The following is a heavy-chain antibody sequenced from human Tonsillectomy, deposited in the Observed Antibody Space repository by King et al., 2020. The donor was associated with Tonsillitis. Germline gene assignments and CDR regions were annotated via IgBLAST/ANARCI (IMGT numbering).Heavy chain of an antibody. CDR2: IRSKANTYAT. CDR1: GFTFSGSA. D-gene: IGHD4-17*01. V-gene: IGHV3-73*02. J-gene: IGHJ6*03. Sequence: VQLVESGGGLVQPGGSLKLSCAASGFTFSGSAMHWVRQASGKGLEWVCRIRSKANTYATAYAASVKGRFTISRDDSKNTAYLQMNSLKTEDTAVYYCTSGGYGDYGGYYYYYYMDVWGKGTTVTVSS. CDR3: TSGGYGDYGGYYYYYYMDV.